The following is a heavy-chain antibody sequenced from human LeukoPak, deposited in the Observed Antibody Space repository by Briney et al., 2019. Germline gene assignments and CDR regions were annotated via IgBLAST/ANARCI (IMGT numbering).Heavy chain of an antibody. V-gene: IGHV4-34*01. D-gene: IGHD2-21*02. J-gene: IGHJ6*01. CDR3: ARVDGDPTYYYYSGMDV. CDR1: GESYSGYY. Sequence: KPSETLSLTCAVYGESYSGYYWNWIRQPPGKGLEWIGEVNHSGITNYNPSLKSRVTISVDTSKNQFSLKLSSVTASDTAVYYCARVDGDPTYYYYSGMDVWGQGTTVTVSS. CDR2: VNHSGIT.